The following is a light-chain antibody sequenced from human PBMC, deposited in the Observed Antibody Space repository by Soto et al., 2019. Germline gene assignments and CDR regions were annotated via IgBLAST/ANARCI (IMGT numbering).Light chain of an antibody. J-gene: IGLJ1*01. Sequence: LLAQPPPVSAAPGQKVTLSCPGNSPNIGNNYVSWYQQLPGTAPKLLIYENNKRPSGIPDRFSGSKSGTSATLGITGLQTGDEADYYCGTWDSSLSARVFGTGTKVPVL. CDR2: ENN. CDR3: GTWDSSLSARV. V-gene: IGLV1-51*02. CDR1: SPNIGNNY.